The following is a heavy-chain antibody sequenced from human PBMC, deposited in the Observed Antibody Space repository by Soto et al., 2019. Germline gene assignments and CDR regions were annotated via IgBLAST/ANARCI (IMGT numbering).Heavy chain of an antibody. D-gene: IGHD5-18*01. Sequence: QLQLQESGPGLVKPSETLSLTCTVSGGFIRSSRDYWGWIRQPPGKGLEWIGSIYYSGNTYYNPSLKSRVPISVDTSKNQFSLKLSSVTAADTAVYYCARQEWIQLWLDDYWGQGTLVIVSS. CDR1: GGFIRSSRDY. J-gene: IGHJ4*02. CDR3: ARQEWIQLWLDDY. CDR2: IYYSGNT. V-gene: IGHV4-39*01.